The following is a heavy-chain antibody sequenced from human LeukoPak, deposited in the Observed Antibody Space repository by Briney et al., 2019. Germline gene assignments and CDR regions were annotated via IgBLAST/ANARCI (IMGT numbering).Heavy chain of an antibody. J-gene: IGHJ4*02. CDR2: IGRGGSPI. D-gene: IGHD3/OR15-3a*01. Sequence: PGGSLRLSCVASGLTFTIYEMNWVRQAPEKGLEWVSHIGRGGSPIYYADSVKGRFTISRDNAKQSLYLQMDSLRAEDTGVYYCHAGLDYWGQGTLVSVSS. CDR3: HAGLDY. V-gene: IGHV3-48*03. CDR1: GLTFTIYE.